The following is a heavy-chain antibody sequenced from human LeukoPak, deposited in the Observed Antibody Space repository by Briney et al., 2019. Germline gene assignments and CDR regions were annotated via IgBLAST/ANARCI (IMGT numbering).Heavy chain of an antibody. V-gene: IGHV1-18*01. D-gene: IGHD2-2*03. Sequence: ASVKVSCKAFGYTFTSYGISWVRQAPGQGLEWMGWISAYNGNTNYAQKLQGRVTMTTDTSTSTAYMELRSLRSDDTAVYYCARDGYCSSTSCYVRPYYYYYYGMDVWGKGPRSPSPQ. CDR2: ISAYNGNT. J-gene: IGHJ6*01. CDR3: ARDGYCSSTSCYVRPYYYYYYGMDV. CDR1: GYTFTSYG.